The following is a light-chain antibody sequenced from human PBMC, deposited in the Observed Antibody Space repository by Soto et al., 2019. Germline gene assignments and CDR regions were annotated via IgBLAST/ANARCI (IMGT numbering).Light chain of an antibody. Sequence: EIVLTQSPGTLSLSSGERATLSCRASQSVRSNYLAWYQQKPGQAPRLLIYGASSRATGIPDRFGGSGSGTDFSLTISSLEPEDFAVYYCQQYASSPPTFGGVTKVAIK. CDR3: QQYASSPPT. CDR2: GAS. CDR1: QSVRSNY. J-gene: IGKJ4*01. V-gene: IGKV3-20*01.